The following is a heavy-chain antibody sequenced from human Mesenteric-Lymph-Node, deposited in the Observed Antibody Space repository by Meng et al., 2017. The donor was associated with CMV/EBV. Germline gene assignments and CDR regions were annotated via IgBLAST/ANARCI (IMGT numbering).Heavy chain of an antibody. V-gene: IGHV3-30*02. CDR1: GLTFSKYG. D-gene: IGHD3-3*01. J-gene: IGHJ4*02. Sequence: GESLKISCEASGLTFSKYGMHWVRQAPGKGLEWVAFIRFNGNNQSYSDSVRGRFTISRDNSKNTLFLQMNSLRAEDTAVYYCAKDKGFRYLEWSSVRGQGTLVTVSS. CDR3: AKDKGFRYLEWSSV. CDR2: IRFNGNNQ.